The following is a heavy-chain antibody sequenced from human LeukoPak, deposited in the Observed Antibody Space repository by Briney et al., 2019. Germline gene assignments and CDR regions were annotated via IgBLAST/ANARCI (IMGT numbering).Heavy chain of an antibody. D-gene: IGHD3-3*01. CDR2: IYYSGST. CDR1: GGSFSGYY. J-gene: IGHJ4*02. V-gene: IGHV4-34*01. Sequence: PSETLSLTCAVYGGSFSGYYWTWIRQSPGKGLEWIGSIYYSGSTYYNPSLKSRVTISVDTSKNQFSLKLSSVTAADTAVYYCARYDFNKFFDYWGQGTLVTVSS. CDR3: ARYDFNKFFDY.